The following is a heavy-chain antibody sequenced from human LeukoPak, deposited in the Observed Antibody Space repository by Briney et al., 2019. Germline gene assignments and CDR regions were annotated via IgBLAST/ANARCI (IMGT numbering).Heavy chain of an antibody. D-gene: IGHD6-19*01. V-gene: IGHV3-23*01. CDR3: AKDHDSTGLFQDRDY. CDR2: ISISANT. Sequence: PGGSLTLSCAASGFTFSRYAMNWVRQAPGKGLEWVSTISISANTHYADSVKSRFTISRDNSKSTLYLQMNSLRAEDTAIYYCAKDHDSTGLFQDRDYWGQGTQVTISS. J-gene: IGHJ4*02. CDR1: GFTFSRYA.